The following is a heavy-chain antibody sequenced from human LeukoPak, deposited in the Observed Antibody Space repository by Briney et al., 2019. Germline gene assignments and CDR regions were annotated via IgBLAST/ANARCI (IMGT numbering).Heavy chain of an antibody. D-gene: IGHD1-14*01. CDR3: AKDTSDTGMFDAFDI. V-gene: IGHV3-9*01. CDR1: GFTFDDYA. CDR2: ISWNSGSI. J-gene: IGHJ3*02. Sequence: GRSLRLSCAASGFTFDDYAMHWVWQAPGKGLEWVSGISWNSGSIGYADSVKGRFTISRDNAKNSLYLQMNSLRAEDTALYYCAKDTSDTGMFDAFDIWGQGTMVTVSS.